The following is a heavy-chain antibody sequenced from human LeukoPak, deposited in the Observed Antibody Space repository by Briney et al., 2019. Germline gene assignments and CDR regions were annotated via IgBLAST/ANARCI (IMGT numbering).Heavy chain of an antibody. CDR3: ARRGGNPLFDY. D-gene: IGHD4-23*01. V-gene: IGHV1-8*01. CDR1: GYTFTSYD. Sequence: ASVKVSCKASGYTFTSYDINWVRQATGQGLEWMGRMNPNSGNTGYAQKLQGRVTMTTDTSTSTVYMELRSLRSDDTAVYYCARRGGNPLFDYWGQGTLVTVSS. CDR2: MNPNSGNT. J-gene: IGHJ4*02.